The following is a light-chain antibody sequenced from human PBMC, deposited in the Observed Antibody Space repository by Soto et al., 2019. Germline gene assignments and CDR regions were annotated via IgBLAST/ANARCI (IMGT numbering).Light chain of an antibody. Sequence: QSALTQTASVSGSPGQSITISCIGTSSDVGGYDYVSWYQQHPGKAPKLLIYDVSNRPSGVSNRFSGSKSADTASLTISGLQAEDEADYYCSSFTSSSTLIFGGGTKLTVL. CDR1: SSDVGGYDY. CDR2: DVS. V-gene: IGLV2-14*03. J-gene: IGLJ2*01. CDR3: SSFTSSSTLI.